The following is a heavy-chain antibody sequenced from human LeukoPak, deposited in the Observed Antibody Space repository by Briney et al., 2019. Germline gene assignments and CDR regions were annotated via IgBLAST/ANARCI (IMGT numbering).Heavy chain of an antibody. CDR3: ASGYCSGGSCYNTAFDY. CDR2: IYYSGST. Sequence: PSETLSLTCTVSGASISSYYWSWIRQRPGKGLEWIGYIYYSGSTNYNPSLKSRVTISVDTSKNQFSLKLSSVTAADTAVYYCASGYCSGGSCYNTAFDYWGQGTLVTVSS. CDR1: GASISSYY. J-gene: IGHJ4*02. D-gene: IGHD2-15*01. V-gene: IGHV4-59*12.